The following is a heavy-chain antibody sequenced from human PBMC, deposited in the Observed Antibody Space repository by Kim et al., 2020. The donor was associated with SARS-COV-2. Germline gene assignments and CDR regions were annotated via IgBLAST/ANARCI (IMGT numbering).Heavy chain of an antibody. CDR1: GFTFSTHW. Sequence: GGSLRLSCGASGFTFSTHWMHWVRQAPGKGLVWVSRIICDGTATTYADSVKGRFTISRDNSKNTLYLQMNSLTADDTAVYYCVRGRGVRYFDWLYP. D-gene: IGHD3-9*01. V-gene: IGHV3-74*01. J-gene: IGHJ5*02. CDR3: VRGRGVRYFDWLYP. CDR2: IICDGTAT.